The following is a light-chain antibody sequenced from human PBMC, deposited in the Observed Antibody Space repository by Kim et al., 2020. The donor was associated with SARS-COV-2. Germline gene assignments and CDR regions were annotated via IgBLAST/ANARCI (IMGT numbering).Light chain of an antibody. CDR2: GVS. Sequence: GQSVPISGTGTNSDIVRYNSVSWYQKHPGRAPRLLIYGVSRRPSGVPDRFSGSKSGKSASLTVSGLQAEDEGDYYCSSYTGSNTLIFGGGTQLTVL. CDR3: SSYTGSNTLI. J-gene: IGLJ2*01. CDR1: NSDIVRYNS. V-gene: IGLV2-8*01.